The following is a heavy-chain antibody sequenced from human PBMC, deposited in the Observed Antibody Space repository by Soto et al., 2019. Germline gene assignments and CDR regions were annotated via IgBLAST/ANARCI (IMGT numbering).Heavy chain of an antibody. Sequence: GASVKVSCKASGYTFTSYGISWVRQAPGQGLEWMGWISAYNGNTNYAQKLQGRVTMTTDTSTSTAYMELRSLRSDDTAVYYCARDPEKSDFWSGYYGYWYYGMDVWGQGTTVTVSS. D-gene: IGHD3-3*01. V-gene: IGHV1-18*04. CDR3: ARDPEKSDFWSGYYGYWYYGMDV. CDR2: ISAYNGNT. CDR1: GYTFTSYG. J-gene: IGHJ6*02.